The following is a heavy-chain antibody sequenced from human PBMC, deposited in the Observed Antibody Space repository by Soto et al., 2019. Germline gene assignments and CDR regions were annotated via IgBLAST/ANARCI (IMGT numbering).Heavy chain of an antibody. D-gene: IGHD1-26*01. Sequence: ASVKVSCKSSGYTFSTYGISCVRQAPGQGLEWMGWISAYNHYTNYAQKFQGRVTLTTDTSTNTAYMELRSLRSGDTAMYFCARVGPSREVPYPFEYWGQGTLVTVSS. CDR1: GYTFSTYG. J-gene: IGHJ4*02. V-gene: IGHV1-18*01. CDR3: ARVGPSREVPYPFEY. CDR2: ISAYNHYT.